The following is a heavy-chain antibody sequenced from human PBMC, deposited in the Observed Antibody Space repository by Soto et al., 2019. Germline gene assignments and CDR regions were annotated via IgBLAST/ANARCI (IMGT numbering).Heavy chain of an antibody. J-gene: IGHJ5*02. D-gene: IGHD6-19*01. V-gene: IGHV1-46*01. CDR1: GFTFTGHY. Sequence: GASVKVSCKASGFTFTGHYIHWVRQAPGQGLAWMGIINPSGGSTSYAQKFQGRVTMTRDTSTSTVYMELSSLRSEDTAVYYCARDRSTLAVAGSYNWFDPWGQGTLVTVSS. CDR2: INPSGGST. CDR3: ARDRSTLAVAGSYNWFDP.